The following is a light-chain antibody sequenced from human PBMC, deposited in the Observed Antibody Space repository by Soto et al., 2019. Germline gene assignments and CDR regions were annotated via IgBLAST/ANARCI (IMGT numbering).Light chain of an antibody. CDR2: EVS. CDR3: CSYAGSSTLYV. CDR1: SSDVGSYNL. J-gene: IGLJ1*01. Sequence: SALTQPASVSGSPGQSITISCTGTSSDVGSYNLVSWYQQHPGKAPKLMIYEVSKRPSGVSNRFSGSKSGNTASLTTSGLQAEDEADYYCCSYAGSSTLYVFGTGTKVTVL. V-gene: IGLV2-23*02.